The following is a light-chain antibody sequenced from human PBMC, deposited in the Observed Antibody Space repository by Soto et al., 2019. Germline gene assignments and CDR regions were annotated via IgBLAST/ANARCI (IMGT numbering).Light chain of an antibody. CDR3: SSYTISSPVI. V-gene: IGLV2-14*01. CDR2: DVS. Sequence: QSALTQPASVSGSPGQSITIFCTGTSSDIGGHNYVSWYQQHPGKVPKLMIYDVSNRPSGVSNRFSGSKSGNTASLTISGLQAEDEAEYYCSSYTISSPVIFGGGTKVTVL. CDR1: SSDIGGHNY. J-gene: IGLJ2*01.